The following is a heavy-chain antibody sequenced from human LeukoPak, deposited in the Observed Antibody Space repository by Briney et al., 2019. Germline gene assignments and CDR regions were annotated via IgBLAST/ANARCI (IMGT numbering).Heavy chain of an antibody. D-gene: IGHD3-3*01. CDR2: ISGSGSYN. J-gene: IGHJ4*02. V-gene: IGHV3-21*01. CDR1: GFTFSSYA. Sequence: PGGSLRLSCAASGFTFSSYAMNWVRQAPGKGLEWVSSISGSGSYNYYADSVKGRFTISRDNAKNSLYLQMNSLRAEDTAVYYCARDNVLEWLSHFDYWGQGTLVTVTS. CDR3: ARDNVLEWLSHFDY.